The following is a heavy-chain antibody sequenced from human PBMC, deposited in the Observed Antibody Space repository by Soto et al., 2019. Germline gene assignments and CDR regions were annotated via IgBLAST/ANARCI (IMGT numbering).Heavy chain of an antibody. J-gene: IGHJ4*02. CDR2: INAGNGNT. D-gene: IGHD2-15*01. V-gene: IGHV1-3*01. CDR3: ARDLGGWPDY. CDR1: GYTFTSYA. Sequence: ASVKVSCKSSGYTFTSYAMHWVRQAPGQRLEWMGWINAGNGNTKYSQIFQGRVTFTRDTSASTAYMELSSLISEDTAVYYCARDLGGWPDYWGQGTLVTVSS.